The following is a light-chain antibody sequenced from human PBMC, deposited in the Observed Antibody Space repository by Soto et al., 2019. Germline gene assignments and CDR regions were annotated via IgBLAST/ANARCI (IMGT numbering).Light chain of an antibody. V-gene: IGKV3-11*01. Sequence: EIVLTQSPATLSLSPGEMATLSCSASPSVSSYLAWYQQKPGQAPRLLIYDASNRATGIPARFSGSGSGTDVTLTISSLEPEDFAFYYCQQRSSWPQLTFGGGTKVEIK. CDR2: DAS. CDR3: QQRSSWPQLT. J-gene: IGKJ4*01. CDR1: PSVSSY.